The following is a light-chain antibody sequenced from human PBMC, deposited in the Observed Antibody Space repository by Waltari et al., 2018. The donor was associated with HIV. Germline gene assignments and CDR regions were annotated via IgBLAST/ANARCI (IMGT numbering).Light chain of an antibody. Sequence: DIVMTQSPDSLAVSLGERATINCKSSQSVLYSSNNKNYLAWYQQKPGHPPKLLIYWASTRKSGVPDRFSGSGSGTDFTLTVSSLQAEDVAVYYCQQYYTTLWTFGQGTKVEIK. CDR1: QSVLYSSNNKNY. CDR3: QQYYTTLWT. CDR2: WAS. J-gene: IGKJ1*01. V-gene: IGKV4-1*01.